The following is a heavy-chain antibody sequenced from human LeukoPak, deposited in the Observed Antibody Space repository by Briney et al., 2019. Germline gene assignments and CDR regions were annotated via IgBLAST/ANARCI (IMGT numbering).Heavy chain of an antibody. J-gene: IGHJ6*02. Sequence: PGGSLRLSCAASGFTFSSYGMHWVRQAPGKGLEWVAVIWYDGSNKYYADSVKGRFTISRDNSKNTLYLQMNSLRAEDTAVYYCARSGRESWLRWVKYYYGMDVWGQGATVTVSS. D-gene: IGHD5-12*01. CDR1: GFTFSSYG. CDR2: IWYDGSNK. CDR3: ARSGRESWLRWVKYYYGMDV. V-gene: IGHV3-33*01.